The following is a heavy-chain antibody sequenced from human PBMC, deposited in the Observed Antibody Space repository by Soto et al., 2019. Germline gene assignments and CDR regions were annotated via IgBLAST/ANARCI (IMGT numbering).Heavy chain of an antibody. CDR3: ARGLFYFGMHYYYGMDV. Sequence: PSQTLSLTCAISGDSVSSNSAAWNWIRQSPSRGLEWMGRTYYRSKWYNDYAVSVKSRITINPDTSKNQFSLHLNSVTPEDTAVYYCARGLFYFGMHYYYGMDVWGQGTTVTVSS. D-gene: IGHD3-9*01. CDR2: TYYRSKWYN. V-gene: IGHV6-1*01. CDR1: GDSVSSNSAA. J-gene: IGHJ6*02.